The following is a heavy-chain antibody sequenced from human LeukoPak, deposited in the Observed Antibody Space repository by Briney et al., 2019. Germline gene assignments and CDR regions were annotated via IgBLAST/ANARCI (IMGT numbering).Heavy chain of an antibody. J-gene: IGHJ4*02. CDR1: GVSISTSNYY. V-gene: IGHV4-39*07. Sequence: SETLSLTCTVSGVSISTSNYYWGWIRQPPGKGLEWIGEINHSGSTNYNPSLKSRVTISVDTSKNQFSLKLSPVTAADTAVYYCARTWARTPFDYWGQGTLVTVSS. CDR2: INHSGST. CDR3: ARTWARTPFDY. D-gene: IGHD1-14*01.